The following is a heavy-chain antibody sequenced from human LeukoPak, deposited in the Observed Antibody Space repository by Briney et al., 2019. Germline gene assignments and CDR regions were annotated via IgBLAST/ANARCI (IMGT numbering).Heavy chain of an antibody. CDR1: GFPFSSYA. CDR2: IAGSDGFT. Sequence: GGSLRLSCAASGFPFSSYAMNWVRQAPGKGLEWVSVIAGSDGFTQYADSVKGRFTISRDNSKNTVYMQMNRLRVEDTALYYCVRSLDYWGQGTLVTVSS. CDR3: VRSLDY. J-gene: IGHJ4*02. V-gene: IGHV3-23*01.